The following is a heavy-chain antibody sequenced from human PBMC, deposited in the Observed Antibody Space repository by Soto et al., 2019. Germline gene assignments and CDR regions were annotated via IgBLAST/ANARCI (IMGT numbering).Heavy chain of an antibody. CDR2: INAGNGNT. J-gene: IGHJ6*02. CDR3: ARYKADTAMVRSTGYYGMDS. CDR1: GYTFTSYG. D-gene: IGHD5-18*01. V-gene: IGHV1-3*01. Sequence: ASVKVSRKASGYTFTSYGMHWVRQAPGQRLEWMGWINAGNGNTKYSQKVQGRVTITRDTSASAAYMELSSLRSEDTAVYYCARYKADTAMVRSTGYYGMDSWAQGTTVTVSS.